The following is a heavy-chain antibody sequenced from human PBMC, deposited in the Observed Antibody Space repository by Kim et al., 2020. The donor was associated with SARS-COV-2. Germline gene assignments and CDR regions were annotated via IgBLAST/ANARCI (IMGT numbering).Heavy chain of an antibody. J-gene: IGHJ4*02. V-gene: IGHV3-11*04. Sequence: RTIYYTYTVKSRFTISRDNAKNSLYLQMSRLRAEETAVYHGARVPMTADFWGQGTLVTVSS. CDR2: RTI. CDR3: ARVPMTADF. D-gene: IGHD3-22*01.